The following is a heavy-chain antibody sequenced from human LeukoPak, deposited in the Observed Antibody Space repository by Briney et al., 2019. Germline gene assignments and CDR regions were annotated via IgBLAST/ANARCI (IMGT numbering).Heavy chain of an antibody. V-gene: IGHV3-23*01. CDR1: GFTFSSYA. Sequence: SGGSLRLSCAASGFTFSSYAMSWVRQAPGKGLEWVSAISGSGGSTYYADSVKGRFTISRDNSKNTLYLQMSSLRAEDTAVYYCAKDVTWKRASAFDYWGQGTLVTVSS. J-gene: IGHJ4*02. CDR3: AKDVTWKRASAFDY. CDR2: ISGSGGST. D-gene: IGHD1-1*01.